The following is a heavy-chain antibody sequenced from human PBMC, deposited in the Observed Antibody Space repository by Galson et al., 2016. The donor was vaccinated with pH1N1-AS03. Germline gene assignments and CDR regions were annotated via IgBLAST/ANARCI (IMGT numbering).Heavy chain of an antibody. CDR3: ARAGRNTYGMFYVRWDMDV. V-gene: IGHV3-33*01. CDR2: IWFDGNDN. CDR1: GFSFSNYG. D-gene: IGHD5-18*01. J-gene: IGHJ6*02. Sequence: SLRLSCAASGFSFSNYGMHWVRQAPGKGLEWVAVIWFDGNDNYYSDSVKGRFTISRDNSKNTLYLQMNSLRAEDTAVYYCARAGRNTYGMFYVRWDMDVWGRGTTVIVSS.